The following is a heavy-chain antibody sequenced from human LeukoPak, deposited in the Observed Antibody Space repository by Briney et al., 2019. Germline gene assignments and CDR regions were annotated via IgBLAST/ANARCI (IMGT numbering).Heavy chain of an antibody. V-gene: IGHV3-23*01. J-gene: IGHJ4*02. Sequence: GGSLGLSCAASGFTFANFAMSWVRQAPGKGLEWVSDISDRGGIKNYADSVKGRFTISRDNSNNTLYLQMNSLRAEDTAVYFCAKKQTTTVTTLDYWGQGTLVTVSS. CDR1: GFTFANFA. CDR2: ISDRGGIK. CDR3: AKKQTTTVTTLDY. D-gene: IGHD4-17*01.